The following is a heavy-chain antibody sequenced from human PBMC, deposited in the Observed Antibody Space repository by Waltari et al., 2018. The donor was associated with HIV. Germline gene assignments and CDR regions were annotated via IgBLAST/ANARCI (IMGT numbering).Heavy chain of an antibody. CDR3: ARDLNKPVYYYDSSGYYPTGGWYFDL. CDR2: INPNSGGT. CDR1: GYTFTGYY. D-gene: IGHD3-22*01. J-gene: IGHJ2*01. V-gene: IGHV1-2*04. Sequence: FLEASGYTFTGYYMHWVRQAPGQGLEWMGWINPNSGGTNYAQKFQGWVTMTRDTSISTAYMELSRLRSDDTAVYYCARDLNKPVYYYDSSGYYPTGGWYFDLWGRGTLVTVSS.